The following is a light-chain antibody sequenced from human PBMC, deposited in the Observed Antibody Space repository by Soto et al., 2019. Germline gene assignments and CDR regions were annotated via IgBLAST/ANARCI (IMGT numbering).Light chain of an antibody. Sequence: QSVLTQPPSAAGSPGQSVTISCAGTKSDIGVYDFVSWYQHHPGKAPRLIIYEVVQRPSGVPDRFSGSKSGNTASLTVSGIQAADEADYFCKPYARSNTYVLGGGTKVTVL. V-gene: IGLV2-8*01. CDR3: KPYARSNTYV. J-gene: IGLJ1*01. CDR2: EVV. CDR1: KSDIGVYDF.